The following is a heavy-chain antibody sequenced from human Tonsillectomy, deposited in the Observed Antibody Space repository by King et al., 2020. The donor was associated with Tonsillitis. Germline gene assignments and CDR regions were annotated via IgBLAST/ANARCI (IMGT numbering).Heavy chain of an antibody. V-gene: IGHV3-48*01. D-gene: IGHD3-10*01. CDR3: ARAPFIRGVITHFDY. CDR2: IDLISRTI. J-gene: IGHJ4*02. CDR1: GVTFSFES. Sequence: VQLVESGGGLVQPGGSLRLSCAVSGVTFSFESMGWVRQAPGKGLEWVSYIDLISRTIYYADSVKGRFTISRDNAKDSLYLQMDSLRVEDTAVYYCARAPFIRGVITHFDYWGQGTLVTVSS.